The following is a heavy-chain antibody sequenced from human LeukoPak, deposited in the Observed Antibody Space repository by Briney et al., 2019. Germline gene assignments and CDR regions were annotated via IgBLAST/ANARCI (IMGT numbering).Heavy chain of an antibody. CDR1: GFTFDDYA. J-gene: IGHJ5*02. V-gene: IGHV3-9*01. CDR3: AKGQLLWFGELPNWFGP. CDR2: ISWNSGSI. D-gene: IGHD3-10*01. Sequence: GGSLRLSCAASGFTFDDYAMHWVRQAPGKGLEWVSGISWNSGSIGYADSVKGRFTISRDNAKNSLYLQMNSLRAEDTALYYCAKGQLLWFGELPNWFGPWGQGTLVTVSS.